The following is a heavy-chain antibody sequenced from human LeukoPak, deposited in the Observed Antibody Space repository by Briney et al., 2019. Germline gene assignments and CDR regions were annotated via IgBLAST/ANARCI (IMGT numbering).Heavy chain of an antibody. V-gene: IGHV3-66*01. CDR2: LYSGGDT. J-gene: IGHJ4*02. D-gene: IGHD4-17*01. Sequence: PGGSLRLSCAASGFTVSNNYMNWVRQAPGKGLEWVSVLYSGGDTYYTDSVKGRFSISRDNFKNTLYLQMNSLRAEDTAVYYCARALRTFYGPLSDWGQGTLVTVSS. CDR3: ARALRTFYGPLSD. CDR1: GFTVSNNY.